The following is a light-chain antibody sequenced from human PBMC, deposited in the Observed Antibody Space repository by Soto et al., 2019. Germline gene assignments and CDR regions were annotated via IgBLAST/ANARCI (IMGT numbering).Light chain of an antibody. CDR1: SSNIRSNY. V-gene: IGLV1-47*01. CDR3: AAWDDSLSGRV. J-gene: IGLJ3*02. Sequence: QYVLTQPPTASGTPGQRVTISCSGSSSNIRSNYVYWYQQLPGTAPKLLIYRNNQRPSGVPDRFSGSKSGTSASLAISGLRSEDEADYYCAAWDDSLSGRVFGGGAKVTVL. CDR2: RNN.